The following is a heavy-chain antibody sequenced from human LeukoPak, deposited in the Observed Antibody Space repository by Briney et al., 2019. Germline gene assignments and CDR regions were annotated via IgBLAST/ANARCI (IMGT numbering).Heavy chain of an antibody. J-gene: IGHJ5*02. Sequence: ASVKVSCKASGYIFTTYDIAWVRQAAGQGLRWMGWLDHNSGNAGYAQKFHGRITISMNTSISTAYKEWSSLRSDDTAIYYSARRTFLGWLDPWGQGTLVTVSS. D-gene: IGHD7-27*01. CDR3: ARRTFLGWLDP. V-gene: IGHV1-8*03. CDR2: LDHNSGNA. CDR1: GYIFTTYD.